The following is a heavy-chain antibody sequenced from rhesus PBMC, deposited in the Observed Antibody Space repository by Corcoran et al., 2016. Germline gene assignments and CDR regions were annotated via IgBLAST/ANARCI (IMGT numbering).Heavy chain of an antibody. V-gene: IGHV3-54*02. CDR3: ARGEWVQLGGVDY. D-gene: IGHD5-24*01. CDR2: ISYDGSKK. J-gene: IGHJ4*01. CDR1: GFTFSISA. Sequence: EVQLVESGGGLVQSGGSLRLSGAASGFTFSISAMPGGRQAPGKGLEGVAVISYDGSKKYDEDSVKDRFTISRDNSKNMLYLQMNNLKLEDTAVYHCARGEWVQLGGVDYWGQGVLVTVSS.